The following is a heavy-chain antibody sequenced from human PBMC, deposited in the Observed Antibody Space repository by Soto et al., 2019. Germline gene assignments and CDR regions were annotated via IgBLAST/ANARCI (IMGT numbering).Heavy chain of an antibody. D-gene: IGHD2-2*01. V-gene: IGHV4-30-4*01. Sequence: SETLSLTCTVSGGSISSGDYYWSWIRQPPGKGLEWIGYIYYSGSTYYNPSLKSRVTISVDTSKNQFSLKLSSVTAADTAVYYCARDRIVVVPAAFNHSYYYYYGMDVWGQGTTVTVSS. CDR1: GGSISSGDYY. CDR2: IYYSGST. J-gene: IGHJ6*02. CDR3: ARDRIVVVPAAFNHSYYYYYGMDV.